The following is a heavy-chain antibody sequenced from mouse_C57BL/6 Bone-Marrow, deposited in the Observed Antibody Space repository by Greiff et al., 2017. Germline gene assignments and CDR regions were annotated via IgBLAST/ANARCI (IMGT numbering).Heavy chain of an antibody. J-gene: IGHJ2*01. Sequence: VQLVESGAELVKPGASVKLSCKASGYIFTEYTIHWVKQRPGQGLEWIGWFYPGSGSIKYNERFKDKATLTADTSSNTVYMELSILTSEDSAVYFCARHERYYDYKGYFDYWGQGTTLTVSS. CDR1: GYIFTEYT. CDR2: FYPGSGSI. V-gene: IGHV1-62-2*01. D-gene: IGHD2-4*01. CDR3: ARHERYYDYKGYFDY.